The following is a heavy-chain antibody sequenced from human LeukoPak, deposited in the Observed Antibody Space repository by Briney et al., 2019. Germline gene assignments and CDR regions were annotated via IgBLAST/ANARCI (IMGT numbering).Heavy chain of an antibody. J-gene: IGHJ4*02. CDR1: GGTFSSYA. Sequence: GASVKVSCKASGGTFSSYAISWVRQAPGQGLEWMGGIIPIFGTANYAQKFQGRVTITADESTSTAYMELSSLRSEDTAVYYCARVHSSSWYSLNSYFDYWGQGTLVTVSS. CDR3: ARVHSSSWYSLNSYFDY. D-gene: IGHD6-13*01. V-gene: IGHV1-69*13. CDR2: IIPIFGTA.